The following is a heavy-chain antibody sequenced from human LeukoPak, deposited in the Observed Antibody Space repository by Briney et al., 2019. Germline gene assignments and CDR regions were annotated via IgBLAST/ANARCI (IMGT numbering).Heavy chain of an antibody. CDR2: IYHSGST. D-gene: IGHD5-18*01. CDR1: GYSISSGYY. V-gene: IGHV4-38-2*02. CDR3: ARGERRGYTYGPTDY. J-gene: IGHJ4*02. Sequence: MTSETLSLTCSVSGYSISSGYYWGWIRQPPGKGLEWIGTIYHSGSTNYNPSLKSRVTISVDTSKNQFSLKLSSVTAADTAVYYCARGERRGYTYGPTDYWGQGTLVTVSS.